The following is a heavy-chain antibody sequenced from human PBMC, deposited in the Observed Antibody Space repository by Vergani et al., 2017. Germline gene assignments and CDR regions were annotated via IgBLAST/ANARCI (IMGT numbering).Heavy chain of an antibody. CDR1: GYTFTSYD. J-gene: IGHJ4*02. D-gene: IGHD3-22*01. CDR3: ARVQLVGADYDSSGYYDCDG. CDR2: ISAYNGNT. V-gene: IGHV1-18*01. Sequence: QVQLVQSGAEVKKPGASVKVSCKASGYTFTSYDINWVRQATGQGLEWMGWISAYNGNTNYAQKLQGRVTMTTDTSTSTAYIELRILRSDDTVVYYCARVQLVGADYDSSGYYDCDGWGQGALVTVSS.